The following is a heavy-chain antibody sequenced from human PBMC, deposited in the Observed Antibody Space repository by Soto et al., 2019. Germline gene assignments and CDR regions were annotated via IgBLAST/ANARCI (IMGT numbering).Heavy chain of an antibody. V-gene: IGHV1-69*01. CDR3: ARGWGYDSNDYYYAY. D-gene: IGHD3-22*01. J-gene: IGHJ4*02. Sequence: QVQLVQSGAAVRKPGSSVKVSCKASGGTFSRHAISWVRQAPGQGLEWMGGIIPIFGTANHDQKFQGRVTIMADESTSTVYMELSSLRSEDTAMYYCARGWGYDSNDYYYAYWGQGTLVIVSS. CDR2: IIPIFGTA. CDR1: GGTFSRHA.